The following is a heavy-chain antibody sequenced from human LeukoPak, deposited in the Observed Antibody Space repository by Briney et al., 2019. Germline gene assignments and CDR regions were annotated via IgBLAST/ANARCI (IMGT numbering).Heavy chain of an antibody. CDR1: GFTFSSYA. CDR2: ISGGGGIT. V-gene: IGHV3-23*01. J-gene: IGHJ4*02. D-gene: IGHD4-23*01. Sequence: GGSLRLFCAASGFTFSSYAMSWLRQAPGKGLEWVSGISGGGGITYYADSVRGRFTISRDNSKNTLYLQMNSLRAEDTAGYYCARGYGGWAFDCWGEGTLVTVSS. CDR3: ARGYGGWAFDC.